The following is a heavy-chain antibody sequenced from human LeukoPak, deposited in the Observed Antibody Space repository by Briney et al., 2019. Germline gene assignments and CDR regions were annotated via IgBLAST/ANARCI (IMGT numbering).Heavy chain of an antibody. J-gene: IGHJ6*02. V-gene: IGHV3-9*01. CDR1: GFTFSSYE. CDR2: ISWNSGSI. Sequence: GGSLRLSCAASGFTFSSYEMNWVRQAPGKGLEWVSDISWNSGSIGYADSVKGRFTISRDNAKNSLYLQMNSLRAEDTALYYCAKEVVPAANYGMDVWGQGTTVTVSS. CDR3: AKEVVPAANYGMDV. D-gene: IGHD2-2*01.